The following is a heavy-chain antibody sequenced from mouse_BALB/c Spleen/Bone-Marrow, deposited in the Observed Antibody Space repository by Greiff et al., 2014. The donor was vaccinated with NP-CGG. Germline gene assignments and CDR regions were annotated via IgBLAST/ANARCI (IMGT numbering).Heavy chain of an antibody. J-gene: IGHJ2*01. D-gene: IGHD1-1*01. CDR1: GFNIKDTY. V-gene: IGHV14-3*02. Sequence: EVNLVESGAELVKPGASVKLSCTASGFNIKDTYMHWVKQRPEQGLEWIGRIDPANGNTKYDPKFQGKATITADTSSNTAYLQLSSLTSEDTAVHYCARYYYGSSYFDYWGQGTTLTVSS. CDR3: ARYYYGSSYFDY. CDR2: IDPANGNT.